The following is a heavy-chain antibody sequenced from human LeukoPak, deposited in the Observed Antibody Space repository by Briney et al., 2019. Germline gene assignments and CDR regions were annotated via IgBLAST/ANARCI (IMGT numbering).Heavy chain of an antibody. CDR3: AKDTSPTGSGGYYGMDV. D-gene: IGHD3-10*01. CDR1: GFTFDDYT. CDR2: ISWDGGST. V-gene: IGHV3-43*01. J-gene: IGHJ6*02. Sequence: GGSLRLSCAASGFTFDDYTMHWVRQAPGKGLEWVSLISWDGGSTYYADSVKGRFTISRDNSKNSLYLQMNSLRTEDTALYYCAKDTSPTGSGGYYGMDVWGQGTTVTVSS.